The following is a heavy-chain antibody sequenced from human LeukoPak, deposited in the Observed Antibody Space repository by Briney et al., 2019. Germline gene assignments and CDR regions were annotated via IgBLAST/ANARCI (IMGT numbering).Heavy chain of an antibody. CDR1: RFALSSYW. J-gene: IGHJ3*02. CDR3: ARGSRGAFDI. V-gene: IGHV3-7*01. D-gene: IGHD6-19*01. CDR2: MKLDGGDK. Sequence: GGSLRLSCAASRFALSSYWMSWVRQAPGKGLEWVANMKLDGGDKYYVGSVKGRFTISGDNAKNSLYLQMNSLRADDTAVYYCARGSRGAFDIWGQGTMVTVSS.